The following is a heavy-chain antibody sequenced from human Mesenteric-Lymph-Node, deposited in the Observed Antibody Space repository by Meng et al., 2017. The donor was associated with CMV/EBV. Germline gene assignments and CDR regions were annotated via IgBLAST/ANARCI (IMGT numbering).Heavy chain of an antibody. J-gene: IGHJ6*02. Sequence: GESLKISCAASGFTLSRYSMNWVRQAPGKGLEWVSSISTTSVYIYYADSLKGRFTISRDNAKNSLYLQMNSLRAEDTAVYYCARDTNLLFMDVWGQGTTVTVSS. V-gene: IGHV3-21*01. CDR2: ISTTSVYI. D-gene: IGHD2/OR15-2a*01. CDR1: GFTLSRYS. CDR3: ARDTNLLFMDV.